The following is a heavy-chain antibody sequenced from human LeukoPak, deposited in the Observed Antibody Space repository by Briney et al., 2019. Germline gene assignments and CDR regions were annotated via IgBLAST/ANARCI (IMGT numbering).Heavy chain of an antibody. J-gene: IGHJ4*02. CDR1: GGTFRSYA. D-gene: IGHD5-18*01. V-gene: IGHV1-18*01. CDR3: ARVVTDVGRGYSYHTYY. CDR2: ISAYNGNT. Sequence: ASVKVSCKDSGGTFRSYAVSWVRQAPGQGLEWMGWISAYNGNTKYAQNLQGRVTMTTDTSTSTAYMELRSLRSDDTAVYYCARVVTDVGRGYSYHTYYWGQGTLVTVSS.